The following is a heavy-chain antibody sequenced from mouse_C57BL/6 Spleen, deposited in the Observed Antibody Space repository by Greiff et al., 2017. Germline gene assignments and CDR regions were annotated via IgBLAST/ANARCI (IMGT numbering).Heavy chain of an antibody. J-gene: IGHJ1*03. CDR3: ARRRGGYVDV. V-gene: IGHV5-17*01. CDR2: ISSGSSTI. Sequence: EVHLVESGGGLVKPGGSLKLSCAASGFTFSDYGMHWVRQAPEKGLEWVAYISSGSSTIYYADTVKGRFTISRDNAKNTLFLQMTSLRSEDTAMYYCARRRGGYVDVWGTVTTVTVSS. CDR1: GFTFSDYG.